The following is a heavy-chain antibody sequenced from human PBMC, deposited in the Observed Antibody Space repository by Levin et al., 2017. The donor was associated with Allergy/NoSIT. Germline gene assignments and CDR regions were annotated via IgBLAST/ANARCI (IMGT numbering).Heavy chain of an antibody. Sequence: GESLKISCKASGYTFTDYYMHWVRQAPGQGLEWMGRINPNSGGTNYAQKFQGRVTMTRDTSISTAYMELSRLRSDDTAVYYCAVRSGCSGGSCNSGAFDIWGQGTMVTVSS. J-gene: IGHJ3*02. CDR1: GYTFTDYY. CDR3: AVRSGCSGGSCNSGAFDI. CDR2: INPNSGGT. D-gene: IGHD2-15*01. V-gene: IGHV1-2*06.